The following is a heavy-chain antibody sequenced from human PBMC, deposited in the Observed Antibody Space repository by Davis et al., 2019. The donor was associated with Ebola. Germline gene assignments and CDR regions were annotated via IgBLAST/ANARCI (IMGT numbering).Heavy chain of an antibody. J-gene: IGHJ3*02. Sequence: ASVKVSCKASGYTFRNFGVSWVRQAPGQGLEWMGVINPSGGSTTYAQKFQGRVTMTRDTSTSTVYMDLSSLRSEDTALYYCTTPGGQDSGYDVFDIWGQGTMVTVSS. D-gene: IGHD5-12*01. CDR3: TTPGGQDSGYDVFDI. CDR1: GYTFRNFG. V-gene: IGHV1-46*03. CDR2: INPSGGST.